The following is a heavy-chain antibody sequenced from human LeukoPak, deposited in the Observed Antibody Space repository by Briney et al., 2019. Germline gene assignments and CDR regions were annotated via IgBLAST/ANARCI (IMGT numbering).Heavy chain of an antibody. V-gene: IGHV1-18*01. J-gene: IGHJ5*02. Sequence: GASVKVSCKSSGYTFNSYGITWVRQAPGQGLEWMGWIHTYNGHTNYAQKLQGRVTMTTDTSTSTAYMELRSLRSDDTAVYYCARGGVGSSSYENWFDPWGQGTLVTVSS. CDR2: IHTYNGHT. D-gene: IGHD6-6*01. CDR3: ARGGVGSSSYENWFDP. CDR1: GYTFNSYG.